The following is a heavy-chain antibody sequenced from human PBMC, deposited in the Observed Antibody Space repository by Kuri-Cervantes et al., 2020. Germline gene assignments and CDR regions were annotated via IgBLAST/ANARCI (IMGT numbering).Heavy chain of an antibody. CDR3: TTDPGPYYDYVWGSYGFDY. V-gene: IGHV3-15*01. Sequence: GESLKISCTASGFTFGDYAMSWVRQAPGKGLEWVGRIKSKTDGGTTDYAAPVKGRFTISRDDSKNTLYLQMNSLKTEDTAVYYCTTDPGPYYDYVWGSYGFDYWGQGTLVTVSS. D-gene: IGHD3-16*01. CDR2: IKSKTDGGTT. CDR1: GFTFGDYA. J-gene: IGHJ4*02.